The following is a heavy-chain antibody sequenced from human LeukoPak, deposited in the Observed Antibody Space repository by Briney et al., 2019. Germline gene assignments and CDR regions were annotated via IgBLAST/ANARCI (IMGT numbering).Heavy chain of an antibody. J-gene: IGHJ6*02. Sequence: GGSLRLSCAASGFTFSSYEMNWVRQAPGKGLEWVPYISSSGSTIYYADSVKGRFTISRDNAKNSLYLQMNSLRAEDTAVYYCARDDVGQLATTQLYYYYYGMDVWGQGTTVTVSS. CDR2: ISSSGSTI. V-gene: IGHV3-48*03. CDR1: GFTFSSYE. D-gene: IGHD1-26*01. CDR3: ARDDVGQLATTQLYYYYYGMDV.